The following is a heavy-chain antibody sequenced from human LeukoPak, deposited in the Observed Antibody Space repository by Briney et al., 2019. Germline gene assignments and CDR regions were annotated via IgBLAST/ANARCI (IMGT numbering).Heavy chain of an antibody. CDR2: IYFSGGT. D-gene: IGHD2-21*01. CDR3: ARAPLMVIFFLDG. J-gene: IGHJ4*01. V-gene: IGHV4-59*12. CDR1: GGSISSYY. Sequence: SETLSLTCTVSGGSISSYYWSWIRQPPGEGLERIGYIYFSGGTNYNPSLKSRVTLSVDTSKKQFSLKLSSVTAADTAVYFWARAPLMVIFFLDGGGQGSLVT.